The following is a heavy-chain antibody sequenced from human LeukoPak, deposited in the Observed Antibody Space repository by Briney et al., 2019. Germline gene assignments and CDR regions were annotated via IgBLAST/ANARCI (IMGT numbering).Heavy chain of an antibody. CDR2: IFHSGST. CDR1: SGSISTSNYY. D-gene: IGHD5-18*01. V-gene: IGHV4-39*07. Sequence: SETLSLTCTVSSGSISTSNYYWGWVRQPPGKGLEWIGQIFHSGSTSYSPSLKSRVTISMDKSKNQFSLKLTSVTAADTDVYYCARGGYSYGGTYYYYYMDVWGKGTTVTISS. J-gene: IGHJ6*03. CDR3: ARGGYSYGGTYYYYYMDV.